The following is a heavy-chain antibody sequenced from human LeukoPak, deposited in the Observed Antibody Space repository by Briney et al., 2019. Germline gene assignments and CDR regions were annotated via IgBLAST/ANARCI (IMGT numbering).Heavy chain of an antibody. V-gene: IGHV4-59*08. CDR3: ARRRYSNPNYFDY. Sequence: SETLSLTCTVSGGTISSYYWSWIRQPPGKGLEWIGYIYYSGSTNYNPSLKSRVTISVDTSTNQFSLKLSSVTAADTAVYYCARRRYSNPNYFDYWGQGTLVTVSS. D-gene: IGHD6-13*01. CDR1: GGTISSYY. CDR2: IYYSGST. J-gene: IGHJ4*02.